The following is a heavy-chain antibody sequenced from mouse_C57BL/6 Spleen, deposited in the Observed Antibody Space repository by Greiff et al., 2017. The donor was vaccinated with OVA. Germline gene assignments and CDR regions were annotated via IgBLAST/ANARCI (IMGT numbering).Heavy chain of an antibody. CDR1: GYTFTSYG. CDR2: IYPRSGNT. CDR3: ARMGLYGSEEDYYFDY. V-gene: IGHV1-81*01. J-gene: IGHJ2*01. D-gene: IGHD1-1*01. Sequence: QVQLKQSGAELARPGASVKLSCKASGYTFTSYGISWVKQRTGQGLEWIGEIYPRSGNTYYNEKFKGKATLTADKSSSTAYMELRSLTSEDSAVYFCARMGLYGSEEDYYFDYWGQGTTLTVSS.